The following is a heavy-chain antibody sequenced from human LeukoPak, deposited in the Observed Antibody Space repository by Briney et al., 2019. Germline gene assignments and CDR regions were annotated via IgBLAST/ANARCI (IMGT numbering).Heavy chain of an antibody. V-gene: IGHV4-30-4*01. CDR3: ASSGMSGWFDP. J-gene: IGHJ5*02. CDR1: GGSISSGDYY. D-gene: IGHD1-26*01. Sequence: PSETLSLTCTVSGGSISSGDYYWRWIRQPPGKGLEWIGYIYYSGSTYYNPSLKSRVAISVDTSKNQFSLKLSSVTAADTAVYYCASSGMSGWFDPWGQGTLVTVSS. CDR2: IYYSGST.